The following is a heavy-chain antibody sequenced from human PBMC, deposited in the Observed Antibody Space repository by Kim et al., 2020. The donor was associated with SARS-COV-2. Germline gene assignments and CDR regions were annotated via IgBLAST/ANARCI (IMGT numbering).Heavy chain of an antibody. J-gene: IGHJ3*02. CDR1: GGSISSGGYY. CDR2: IYYSGST. D-gene: IGHD3-22*01. V-gene: IGHV4-31*03. CDR3: ARERRSTYYYDSTGYSRDDAFDI. Sequence: LSLTCTVSGGSISSGGYYWSWIRQHPGKGLEWIGYIYYSGSTYYNPSLKSRVTISVDTSKNQFSLKLSSVTAADTTVYYCARERRSTYYYDSTGYSRDDAFDIWGQGTMVTVSS.